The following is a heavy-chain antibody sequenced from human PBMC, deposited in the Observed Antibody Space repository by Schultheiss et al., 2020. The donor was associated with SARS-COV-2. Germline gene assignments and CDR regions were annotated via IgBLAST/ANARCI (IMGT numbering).Heavy chain of an antibody. Sequence: GGSLRLSCAASGFTFSSYAMSWVRQAPGKGLEWVSAISGSGGSTYYADSVKGRFTISRDNSKNTLYLQMNSLRAEDTAVYYGANGPGWARVDYWGQGTLVTVSS. CDR3: ANGPGWARVDY. D-gene: IGHD3-16*01. J-gene: IGHJ4*02. V-gene: IGHV3-23*01. CDR1: GFTFSSYA. CDR2: ISGSGGST.